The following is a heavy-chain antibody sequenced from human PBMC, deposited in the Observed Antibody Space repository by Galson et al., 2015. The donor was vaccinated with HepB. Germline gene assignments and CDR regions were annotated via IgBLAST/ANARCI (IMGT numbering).Heavy chain of an antibody. V-gene: IGHV1-2*06. CDR3: AREMYFDWFVDY. Sequence: SVKVSCKASGYIFTGYYIHWVRQAPRQGLEWMGRINPKSGGTNYAQKFQGRVTMTRDTSISTAYMELSRLRSDDTAVYYCAREMYFDWFVDYWGQGTLVTVSS. J-gene: IGHJ4*02. CDR1: GYIFTGYY. CDR2: INPKSGGT. D-gene: IGHD3-9*01.